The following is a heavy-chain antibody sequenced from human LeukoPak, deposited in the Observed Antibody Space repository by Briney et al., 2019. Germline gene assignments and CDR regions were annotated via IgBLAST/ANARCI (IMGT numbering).Heavy chain of an antibody. D-gene: IGHD3-9*01. CDR3: ARGTHRYFDWLLSGGGNYFDY. CDR2: IYYSGST. Sequence: SETLSLTCTVPGGSISSSSYYWGWIRQPPGKGLEWIGSIYYSGSTYYNPSLKSRVTISVDTSKNQFSLKLSSVTAADTAVYYCARGTHRYFDWLLSGGGNYFDYWGQGTLVTVSS. V-gene: IGHV4-39*01. J-gene: IGHJ4*02. CDR1: GGSISSSSYY.